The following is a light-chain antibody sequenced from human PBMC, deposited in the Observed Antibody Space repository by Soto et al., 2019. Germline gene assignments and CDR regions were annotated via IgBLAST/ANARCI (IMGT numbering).Light chain of an antibody. CDR3: AAWDDSLSGSYV. J-gene: IGLJ1*01. Sequence: QSVLTQPRSASGTPGQRVTISCSGSISNIGSNYVFWYQQLPGTAPKLLIYRNNKRPSGVPDRFSGSKSGTSASLAISGLRSEDEADYYCAAWDDSLSGSYVFGTGTKLTVL. CDR2: RNN. V-gene: IGLV1-47*01. CDR1: ISNIGSNY.